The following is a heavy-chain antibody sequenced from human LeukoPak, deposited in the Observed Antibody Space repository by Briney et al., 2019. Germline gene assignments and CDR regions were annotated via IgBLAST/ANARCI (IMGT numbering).Heavy chain of an antibody. D-gene: IGHD2-2*02. CDR2: IKQAGSET. J-gene: IGHJ6*03. Sequence: PGGSLRLSCAASGFTFGNYWMSWVRQAPGKGLERVANIKQAGSETNYVDSVKGRFTISRDNAKNSLSLQMNSLRAEDTAVYYCAKVFLRVVPAAIDFYMDVWGKGPAVTVSS. CDR1: GFTFGNYW. CDR3: AKVFLRVVPAAIDFYMDV. V-gene: IGHV3-7*01.